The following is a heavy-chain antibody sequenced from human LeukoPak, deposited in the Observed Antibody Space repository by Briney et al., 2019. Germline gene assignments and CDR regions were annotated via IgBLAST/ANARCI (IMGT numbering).Heavy chain of an antibody. J-gene: IGHJ1*01. Sequence: GGSLRLSCAASGFTFSDYYMSWIRQAPGKGLEWVSYISSSGSTIYYADSVKGRFTISRDNAKNSLYLQMNSLRAEDTAVYYCAKGILSGIAAATFQHWGQGTLVTVSS. CDR2: ISSSGSTI. CDR3: AKGILSGIAAATFQH. D-gene: IGHD6-13*01. CDR1: GFTFSDYY. V-gene: IGHV3-11*04.